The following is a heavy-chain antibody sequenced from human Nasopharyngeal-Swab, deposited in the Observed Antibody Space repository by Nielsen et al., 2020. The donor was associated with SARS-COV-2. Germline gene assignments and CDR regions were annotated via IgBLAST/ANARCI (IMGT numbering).Heavy chain of an antibody. D-gene: IGHD3-3*01. CDR1: GYTFTGYY. CDR3: AREHYDFWSGYLPYYYYGMDV. Sequence: ASVKVSCKASGYTFTGYYMHWVRQAPGQGFEWMGRINPNSGGTNYAQKFQGRVTMTRDTSISTAYMELSRLRSDDTAVYYCAREHYDFWSGYLPYYYYGMDVWGQGTTVTVSS. CDR2: INPNSGGT. V-gene: IGHV1-2*06. J-gene: IGHJ6*02.